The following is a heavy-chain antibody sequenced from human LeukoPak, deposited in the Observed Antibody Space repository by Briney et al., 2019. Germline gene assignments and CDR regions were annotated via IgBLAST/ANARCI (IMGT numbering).Heavy chain of an antibody. V-gene: IGHV4-39*01. J-gene: IGHJ4*02. D-gene: IGHD2-21*02. CDR3: ARHFVT. CDR2: IYYSGST. CDR1: GGPISSSYYY. Sequence: SETLSLTCTVSGGPISSSYYYWGWIRQPPGKGLEWIGSIYYSGSTYYNPSLKSRVTISVDTSKNQFSLKPRSVTAADTAVYYCARHFVTWGQGTLVTVSS.